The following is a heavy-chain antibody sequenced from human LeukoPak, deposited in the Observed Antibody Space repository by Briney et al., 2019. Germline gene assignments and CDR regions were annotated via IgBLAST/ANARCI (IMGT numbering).Heavy chain of an antibody. CDR3: ARVGVPAAIRSNYYYYMDV. D-gene: IGHD2-2*02. CDR2: MNPNSGNT. CDR1: GYTFTSYD. V-gene: IGHV1-8*01. J-gene: IGHJ6*03. Sequence: ASVTVSCKASGYTFTSYDINWVRQATGQGLEWMGWMNPNSGNTVYAQKFQGRVTMTRNTTISTAYMELSSLRSEDTAVYYCARVGVPAAIRSNYYYYMDVWGKGTTVTVSS.